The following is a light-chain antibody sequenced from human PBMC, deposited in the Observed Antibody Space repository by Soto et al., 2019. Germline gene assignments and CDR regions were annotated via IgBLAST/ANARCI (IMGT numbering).Light chain of an antibody. Sequence: EIVLTQSPGTLSLSPGERATLSCRASQSVSSTYLAWYQHKPGQAPRLLIYGASSRATGIPDRFSGSGSGTDFTLNISRLEPEDFAVYYCQQYGSSPYNFGQGTKLEIK. V-gene: IGKV3-20*01. CDR3: QQYGSSPYN. CDR2: GAS. J-gene: IGKJ2*01. CDR1: QSVSSTY.